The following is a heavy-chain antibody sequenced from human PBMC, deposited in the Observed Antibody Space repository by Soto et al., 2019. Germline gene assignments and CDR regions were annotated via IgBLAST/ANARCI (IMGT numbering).Heavy chain of an antibody. CDR3: ARDRRDCSGGSCYSEPSLYNWFDP. D-gene: IGHD2-15*01. CDR1: GGTFSSYA. V-gene: IGHV1-69*01. Sequence: QVQLVQSGAEVQKPGSSVKVSCKASGGTFSSYAISWVRQAPGQGLEWMGGIIPIFGTANYAQKFQGRVTITADESTSTAYMELSSLRSEDTAVYYCARDRRDCSGGSCYSEPSLYNWFDPWGQGTLVTVSS. J-gene: IGHJ5*02. CDR2: IIPIFGTA.